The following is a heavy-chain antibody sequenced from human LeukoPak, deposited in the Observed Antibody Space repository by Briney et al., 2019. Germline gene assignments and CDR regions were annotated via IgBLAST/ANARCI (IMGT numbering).Heavy chain of an antibody. J-gene: IGHJ3*02. CDR2: SYYSGST. CDR3: ATGSEGQSSYHSGDYRRAFDI. Sequence: SETLSLTCTVSGGSISSSSYYWGWIRQPPGKGLEWTGSSYYSGSTYYNPSLKSRVTISVDTSKNHFPLTLSSVTAADAAVYYCATGSEGQSSYHSGDYRRAFDIWGQETMVTVSS. V-gene: IGHV4-39*01. D-gene: IGHD4-17*01. CDR1: GGSISSSSYY.